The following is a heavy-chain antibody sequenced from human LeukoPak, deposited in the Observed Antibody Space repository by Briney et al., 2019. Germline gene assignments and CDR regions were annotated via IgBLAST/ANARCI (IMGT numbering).Heavy chain of an antibody. CDR3: ARASLQSVYFDC. J-gene: IGHJ4*02. Sequence: SQTLSLTCAISGDSVSSNGFAWSWLRQSPSRGLEWPGRTYYRSKWNNDYAVSVKSRITLNPDTSKNQFSLQLNSVTPEDTAVYFCARASLQSVYFDCWGQGTLVTVSS. CDR1: GDSVSSNGFA. CDR2: TYYRSKWNN. V-gene: IGHV6-1*01.